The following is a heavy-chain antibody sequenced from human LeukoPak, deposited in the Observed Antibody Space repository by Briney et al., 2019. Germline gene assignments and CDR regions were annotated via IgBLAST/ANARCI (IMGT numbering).Heavy chain of an antibody. CDR3: AREVGPYGSGSMSFDY. CDR1: VDTFTGYY. D-gene: IGHD3-10*01. CDR2: INPNRGGT. J-gene: IGHJ4*02. V-gene: IGHV1-2*04. Sequence: GASVKGSCKASVDTFTGYYMHWVRQAPGQGLEWMGWINPNRGGTNYAQKVQGWVTMTRDTSISTAYMELSRLRSDDTAVYYCAREVGPYGSGSMSFDYWGQGTLVTVSS.